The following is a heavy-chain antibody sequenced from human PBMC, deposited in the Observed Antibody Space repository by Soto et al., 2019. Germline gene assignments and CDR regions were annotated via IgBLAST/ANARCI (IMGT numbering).Heavy chain of an antibody. CDR1: GGTFSSYA. Sequence: QVQLVQSGAEVKKPGSSVKVSCKASGGTFSSYAISWVRQAPGQGLEWMGGIIPIFGTANYAQKCQGRVTITADESTSTAYMELSSLRSEDTAVYYCARCHGDYVSYYYYYGMDVWGQGTTVTVSS. J-gene: IGHJ6*02. CDR2: IIPIFGTA. CDR3: ARCHGDYVSYYYYYGMDV. V-gene: IGHV1-69*01. D-gene: IGHD4-17*01.